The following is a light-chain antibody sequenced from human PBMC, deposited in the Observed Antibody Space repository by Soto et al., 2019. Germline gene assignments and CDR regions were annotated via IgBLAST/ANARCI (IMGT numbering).Light chain of an antibody. CDR1: QSVGNNY. V-gene: IGKV3-20*01. Sequence: EIVLTQSPGTLSLSPGERATLSCRASQSVGNNYLAWYQQKPGQPPRLLIYHASIRATGIPDRFSGSGSGADFPLTISRLEPEDFAVYYCHQYANAPRSVGGGTKVEIQ. CDR3: HQYANAPRS. CDR2: HAS. J-gene: IGKJ4*01.